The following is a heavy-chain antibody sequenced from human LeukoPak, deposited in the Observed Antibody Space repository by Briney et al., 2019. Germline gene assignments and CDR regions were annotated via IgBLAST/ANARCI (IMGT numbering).Heavy chain of an antibody. CDR2: ISGSGGST. V-gene: IGHV3-23*01. CDR1: GFTFSSYA. J-gene: IGHJ4*02. CDR3: AKWKYSSSGLDDY. D-gene: IGHD6-6*01. Sequence: GGSLRLSCAASGFTFSSYAMSWVRQAPGKGLEWVSAISGSGGSTYYADSVKGRFTISRDNSKNTLYVQMNSLGAEDTAVYYCAKWKYSSSGLDDYWGQGTLVTVSS.